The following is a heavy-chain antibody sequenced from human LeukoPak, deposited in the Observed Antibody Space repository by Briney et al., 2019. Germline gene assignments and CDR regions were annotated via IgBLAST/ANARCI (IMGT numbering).Heavy chain of an antibody. CDR1: GFTVSALG. V-gene: IGHV3-30*19. J-gene: IGHJ4*02. D-gene: IGHD6-6*01. CDR2: ISYDGSNK. Sequence: GGSLRLSCAASGFTVSALGIHWVRQAPGKGLEWVAVISYDGSNKYYADSVKGRFTISRDNSKNTLYLQMNSLRAEDTAVYYCARGTPQGAARLDYWGQGTLVTVSS. CDR3: ARGTPQGAARLDY.